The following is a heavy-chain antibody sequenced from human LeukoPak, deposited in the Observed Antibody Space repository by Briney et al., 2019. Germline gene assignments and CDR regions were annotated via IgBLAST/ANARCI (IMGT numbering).Heavy chain of an antibody. J-gene: IGHJ4*02. CDR2: INPNSGGT. Sequence: ASVKVSCKASGYTFNGYYKHWVRQAPGQGLEWMGWINPNSGGTNYAQNLQGRVTMTTDTSTSTAYMELRSLRSDDTAVYYCARGHTYYYDGSGYMPTYFDYWGQGALVTVSS. D-gene: IGHD3-22*01. CDR3: ARGHTYYYDGSGYMPTYFDY. CDR1: GYTFNGYY. V-gene: IGHV1-2*02.